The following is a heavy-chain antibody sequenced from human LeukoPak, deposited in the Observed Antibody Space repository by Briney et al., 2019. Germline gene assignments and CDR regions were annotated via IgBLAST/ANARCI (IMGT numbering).Heavy chain of an antibody. J-gene: IGHJ6*03. D-gene: IGHD1-26*01. CDR2: ISSSGSTI. V-gene: IGHV3-11*01. Sequence: GGSLRLSCAASGFTFSDYYMSWIRQAPGKGLEWVSYISSSGSTIYYADSVKGRFTISRDNAKNSLYLQMNSLRAEDTAVYYCARDTAIREGYSGSSYYYYYMDVWGKGTTVTVSS. CDR1: GFTFSDYY. CDR3: ARDTAIREGYSGSSYYYYYMDV.